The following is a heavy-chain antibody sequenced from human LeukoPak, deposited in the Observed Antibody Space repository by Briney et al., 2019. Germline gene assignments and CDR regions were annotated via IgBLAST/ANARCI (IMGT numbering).Heavy chain of an antibody. Sequence: PGRSLSLSCAASGFTFSSYDIHWVRQAPGKGLEWVAVIWYGGSNKYYADSVKGRFTISRDNSKNTLCLQMNSLRAEDTAVYYCARGCQSSEYFFDYWGEGTLVTVSS. J-gene: IGHJ4*02. CDR2: IWYGGSNK. D-gene: IGHD6-6*01. V-gene: IGHV3-33*01. CDR1: GFTFSSYD. CDR3: ARGCQSSEYFFDY.